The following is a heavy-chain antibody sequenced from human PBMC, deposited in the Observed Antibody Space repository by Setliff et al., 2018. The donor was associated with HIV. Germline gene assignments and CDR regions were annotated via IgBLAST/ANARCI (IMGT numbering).Heavy chain of an antibody. CDR1: GYTFTNYG. J-gene: IGHJ3*02. CDR2: ISTYNGNT. D-gene: IGHD3-22*01. V-gene: IGHV1-18*01. Sequence: GASVKVSCKASGYTFTNYGINWVRQAPGQGPEWMGWISTYNGNTSNTQNLQGRVTMTTGTSTNTAYMELRSLTSDDTAVYYCARDKALYYYDGSGSPLFDIWGQGTMVTVSS. CDR3: ARDKALYYYDGSGSPLFDI.